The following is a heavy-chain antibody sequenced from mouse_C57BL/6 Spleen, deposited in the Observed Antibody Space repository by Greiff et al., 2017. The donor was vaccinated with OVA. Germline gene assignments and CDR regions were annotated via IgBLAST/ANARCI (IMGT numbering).Heavy chain of an antibody. CDR1: GFTFSSYT. CDR2: ISGGGGNT. J-gene: IGHJ4*01. Sequence: EVQLVESGGGLVKPGGSLKLSCAASGFTFSSYTMSWVRQTPEKRLEWVATISGGGGNTYYPDSVKGRFTISRDNAKNTLYLQMSSLRSEDTALYYCASLIYYGNYEDCAMDYWGQGTSVTVSS. D-gene: IGHD2-1*01. CDR3: ASLIYYGNYEDCAMDY. V-gene: IGHV5-9*01.